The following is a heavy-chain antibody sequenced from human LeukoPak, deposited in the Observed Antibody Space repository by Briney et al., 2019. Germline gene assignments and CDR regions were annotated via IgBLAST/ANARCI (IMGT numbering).Heavy chain of an antibody. D-gene: IGHD3-22*01. V-gene: IGHV4-59*11. J-gene: IGHJ3*01. CDR3: ARLLDNYISGDPDTFDV. Sequence: KASETLSLTCTVSGGSLSGHYWSWIRQPPGKRLEWIGYVSYTGRTKYNPSLQSRVTISIDTSKSQFSLKLTSVTSADTAVYSCARLLDNYISGDPDTFDVWGQGTTVIVSS. CDR1: GGSLSGHY. CDR2: VSYTGRT.